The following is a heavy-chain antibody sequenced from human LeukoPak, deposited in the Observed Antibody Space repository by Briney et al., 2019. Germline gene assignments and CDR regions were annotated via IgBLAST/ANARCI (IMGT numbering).Heavy chain of an antibody. D-gene: IGHD1-26*01. CDR1: GFSFRSYW. J-gene: IGHJ4*02. CDR3: AKATGSYYVPTDGDFDY. Sequence: GGSLRLSCAASGFSFRSYWMSWVRQAPGKGPEWVANIKEDGSEQYYVDSVKGRFTISRDNSKNTLYLQMNSLRAEDTAVYYCAKATGSYYVPTDGDFDYWGQGTLVTVSS. V-gene: IGHV3-7*03. CDR2: IKEDGSEQ.